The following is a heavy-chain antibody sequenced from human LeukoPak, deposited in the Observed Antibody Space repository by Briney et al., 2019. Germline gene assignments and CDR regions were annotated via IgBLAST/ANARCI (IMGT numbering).Heavy chain of an antibody. CDR3: ARTYGDKELDC. Sequence: GESLKISCKGSGYSFTSYWIGWVRQMPGKGLEWMGIIYPHDSDTRYSPAFQRQVTISADKPISTAYLQWSSLKASDTAMYYCARTYGDKELDCWGQGTLVTVSS. CDR1: GYSFTSYW. CDR2: IYPHDSDT. J-gene: IGHJ4*02. D-gene: IGHD4-17*01. V-gene: IGHV5-51*04.